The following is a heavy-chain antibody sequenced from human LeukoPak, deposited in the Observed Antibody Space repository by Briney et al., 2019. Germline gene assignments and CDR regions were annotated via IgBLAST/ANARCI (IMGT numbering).Heavy chain of an antibody. CDR2: INHSGST. CDR1: GGSFSGYY. CDR3: ARGVVGGSSWFDP. D-gene: IGHD2-15*01. Sequence: SETLSLTCAVYGGSFSGYYWSWIRQPPGKGLEWIGEINHSGSTNYNPSLKSRVTISVDTSKNQFSLKLSSVTAADTAVYYCARGVVGGSSWFDPWGQGTLVTVSS. V-gene: IGHV4-34*01. J-gene: IGHJ5*02.